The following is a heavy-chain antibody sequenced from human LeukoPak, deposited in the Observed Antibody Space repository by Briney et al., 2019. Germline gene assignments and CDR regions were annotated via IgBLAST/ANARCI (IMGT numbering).Heavy chain of an antibody. V-gene: IGHV4-38-2*01. CDR2: IYHSGST. J-gene: IGHJ4*02. CDR1: GYSISSGYY. D-gene: IGHD2-2*01. CDR3: ARSHCSSTICSFDY. Sequence: SETLSLTCAVSGYSISSGYYWGWIRQSPGKGLEWIGSIYHSGSTYYNPSLKSRVTISVDTSKNQFSLKLSSVTAADTAVYYCARSHCSSTICSFDYWGQGTLVTVSS.